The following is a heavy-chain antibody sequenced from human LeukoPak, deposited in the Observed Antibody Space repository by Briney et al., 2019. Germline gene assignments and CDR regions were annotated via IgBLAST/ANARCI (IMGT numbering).Heavy chain of an antibody. V-gene: IGHV4-61*02. CDR1: GGSISSGSYY. Sequence: SQTLSLTCTVSGGSISSGSYYWSWIRQPAGKGLEWIGRIYTSGSTNYNPSLKSRVTISVDTSKNQFSLKLSSVTAADTAVYYCARLFLGLGYGDSYAFDIWGQGTMVTVSS. CDR3: ARLFLGLGYGDSYAFDI. CDR2: IYTSGST. D-gene: IGHD4-17*01. J-gene: IGHJ3*02.